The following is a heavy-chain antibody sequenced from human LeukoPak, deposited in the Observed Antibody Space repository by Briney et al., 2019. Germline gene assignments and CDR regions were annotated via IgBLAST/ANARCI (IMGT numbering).Heavy chain of an antibody. D-gene: IGHD6-19*01. J-gene: IGHJ4*02. Sequence: GGSLRLSCAASGFTFSTYSMNWVRQAPGKGLEWVASITSPVGHIYYADSLKGRITISRDNAESSLYLQMNSLRAEDTAVYYCATDGQSSGWYGFDYWGQGTLVTVSS. V-gene: IGHV3-21*01. CDR3: ATDGQSSGWYGFDY. CDR1: GFTFSTYS. CDR2: ITSPVGHI.